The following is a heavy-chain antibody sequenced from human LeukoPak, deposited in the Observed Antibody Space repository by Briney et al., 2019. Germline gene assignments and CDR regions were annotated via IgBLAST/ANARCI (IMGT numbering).Heavy chain of an antibody. Sequence: GGSLRLSCAASGYSFSDYAMSWVRQAPGKGLEWVSTISGSTGTIYYADSVKGRFTISRDNSKNTLYLQMNSLRAEDTAVYHCARIKGYFDSGNYYGFFDYWGQGTLVTVSS. V-gene: IGHV3-23*01. J-gene: IGHJ4*02. CDR3: ARIKGYFDSGNYYGFFDY. CDR2: ISGSTGTI. CDR1: GYSFSDYA. D-gene: IGHD3-10*01.